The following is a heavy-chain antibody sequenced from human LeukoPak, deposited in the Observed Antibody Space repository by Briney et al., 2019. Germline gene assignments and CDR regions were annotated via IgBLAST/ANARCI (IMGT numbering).Heavy chain of an antibody. D-gene: IGHD6-19*01. CDR1: GFTFNSYW. V-gene: IGHV3-9*01. Sequence: GGSLRLSCSASGFTFNSYWMHWVRQAPGKGLVWVSGITWNSGSIGYADSVKGRFTISRDNAKNSLYLQMNSLRAEDTALYYCAKGVSVAVAGYVDSWGQGTLVTVSS. CDR2: ITWNSGSI. CDR3: AKGVSVAVAGYVDS. J-gene: IGHJ4*02.